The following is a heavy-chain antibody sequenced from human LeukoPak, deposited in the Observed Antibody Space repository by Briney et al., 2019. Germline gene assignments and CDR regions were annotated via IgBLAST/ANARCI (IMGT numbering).Heavy chain of an antibody. V-gene: IGHV5-51*01. D-gene: IGHD4-17*01. J-gene: IGHJ4*02. CDR2: IYPGDSDT. Sequence: GESQKISCKGTGYSFISYWIGWVRQMPGKGLEWMGIIYPGDSDTRYSPSFQGQVTISADKSISTAYLQWSSLKASDTAMYYCARLLTTVTSPFDYWGQGTLVTVSS. CDR3: ARLLTTVTSPFDY. CDR1: GYSFISYW.